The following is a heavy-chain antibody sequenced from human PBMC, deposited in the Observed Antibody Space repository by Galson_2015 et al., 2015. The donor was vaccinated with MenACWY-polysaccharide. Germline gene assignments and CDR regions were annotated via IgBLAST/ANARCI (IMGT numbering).Heavy chain of an antibody. J-gene: IGHJ6*02. Sequence: SLRLSCAASGFTFSSYGMHWVRQAPGKGLEWVAVISYDGSNKFYADSVKGRFTISRDNSKNTLYLQMNSLRAEDTAVYYCAKEQQLTPNYYYYYGMDVWGQGTTVTVSS. D-gene: IGHD6-13*01. V-gene: IGHV3-30*18. CDR1: GFTFSSYG. CDR2: ISYDGSNK. CDR3: AKEQQLTPNYYYYYGMDV.